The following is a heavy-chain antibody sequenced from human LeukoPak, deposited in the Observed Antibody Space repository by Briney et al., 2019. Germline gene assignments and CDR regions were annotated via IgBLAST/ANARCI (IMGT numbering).Heavy chain of an antibody. CDR1: GYTFSSYA. J-gene: IGHJ5*02. CDR3: AGSDLLSLFDP. D-gene: IGHD3-10*01. CDR2: INTNTGNP. Sequence: ASVKVSCKASGYTFSSYAMNWVRQAPGQGLEWMGWINTNTGNPTYAQGFTGRFVFSLDTSVSTAYLQISSLKAEDTAVYYCAGSDLLSLFDPWGQGTLVTVSS. V-gene: IGHV7-4-1*02.